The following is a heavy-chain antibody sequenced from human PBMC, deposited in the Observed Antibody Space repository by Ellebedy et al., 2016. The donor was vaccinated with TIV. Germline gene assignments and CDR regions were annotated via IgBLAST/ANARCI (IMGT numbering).Heavy chain of an antibody. Sequence: AASVKDSCKASGDTFKDYAISWVRQAPGQGLEWMGGIVPVFGIANYAQKFEGRVTVTADKSTTTAYMELSGLRPDDTAMYYCARWVYNYGPRLFYFDYWGQGTLVTVSS. J-gene: IGHJ4*02. D-gene: IGHD5-18*01. CDR1: GDTFKDYA. V-gene: IGHV1-69*10. CDR3: ARWVYNYGPRLFYFDY. CDR2: IVPVFGIA.